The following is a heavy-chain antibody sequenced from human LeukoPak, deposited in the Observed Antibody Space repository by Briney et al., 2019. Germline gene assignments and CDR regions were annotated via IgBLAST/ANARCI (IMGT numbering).Heavy chain of an antibody. CDR1: GGSFSGYY. CDR3: ARDYCSGGSCYPLNWFDP. D-gene: IGHD2-15*01. J-gene: IGHJ5*02. CDR2: INHSGST. V-gene: IGHV4-34*01. Sequence: SETLSLTCAVYGGSFSGYYWSWIRQPPGKGLEWIGEINHSGSTNYNPSLKSRVTISVDTSKTQFSLKLGSVTAADTAVYYCARDYCSGGSCYPLNWFDPWGQGTLVTVSS.